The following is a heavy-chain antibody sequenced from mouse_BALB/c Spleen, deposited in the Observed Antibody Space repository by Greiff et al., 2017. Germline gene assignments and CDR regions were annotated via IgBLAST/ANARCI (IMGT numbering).Heavy chain of an antibody. CDR2: ISSGGSYT. D-gene: IGHD2-4*01. J-gene: IGHJ2*01. V-gene: IGHV5-6*01. CDR3: ARGAYDYDDGFDY. Sequence: EVKVVESGGDLVKPGGSLKLSCAASGFTFSSYGMSWVRQTPDKRLEWVATISSGGSYTYYPDSVKGRFTISRDNAKNTLYLQMSSLKSEDTAMYYCARGAYDYDDGFDYWGQGTTLTVSS. CDR1: GFTFSSYG.